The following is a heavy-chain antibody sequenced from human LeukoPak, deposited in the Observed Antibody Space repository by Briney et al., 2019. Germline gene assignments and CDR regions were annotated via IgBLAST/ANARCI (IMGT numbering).Heavy chain of an antibody. CDR3: AKDMRPMVRGVDY. V-gene: IGHV3-9*01. Sequence: PGRSLRLSCAASGFTFDDYAMHWVRQAPGKGLEWASGISWNSGNMGYADSVKGRFTISRDNAKNSLYLQMNSLRAEDTALYYCAKDMRPMVRGVDYWGQGTLVTVSS. D-gene: IGHD3-10*01. CDR2: ISWNSGNM. CDR1: GFTFDDYA. J-gene: IGHJ4*02.